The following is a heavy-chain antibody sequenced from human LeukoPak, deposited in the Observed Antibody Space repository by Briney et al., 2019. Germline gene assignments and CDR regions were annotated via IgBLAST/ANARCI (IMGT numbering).Heavy chain of an antibody. D-gene: IGHD5-18*01. Sequence: SGTLSLTCTVSGGSISSSSAYWGWIRQPPGKGLEWIGSIYYSKNTYYNPSLKSRATISADTSKNQFSLTLGSVSATDTAVYYCVSPRGFGYGYFDYWGQGTLVTVSS. V-gene: IGHV4-39*01. CDR1: GGSISSSSAY. CDR2: IYYSKNT. CDR3: VSPRGFGYGYFDY. J-gene: IGHJ4*02.